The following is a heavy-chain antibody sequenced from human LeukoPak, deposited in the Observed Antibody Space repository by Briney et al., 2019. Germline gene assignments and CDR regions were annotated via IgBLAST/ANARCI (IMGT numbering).Heavy chain of an antibody. J-gene: IGHJ6*02. CDR3: ARVPHDLGDV. D-gene: IGHD3-3*01. Sequence: APVKVSCKASGYTFTDYYIHWVRQAPGQGLEWMGWINPNSGGTDYAQKFQGRVTMTRDTSISAAYMELSRLRSDDTAVYYCARVPHDLGDVWGQGTTVTISS. CDR1: GYTFTDYY. CDR2: INPNSGGT. V-gene: IGHV1-2*02.